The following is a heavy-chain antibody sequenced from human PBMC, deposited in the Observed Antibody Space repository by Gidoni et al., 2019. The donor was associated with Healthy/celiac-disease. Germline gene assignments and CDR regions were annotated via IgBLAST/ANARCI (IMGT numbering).Heavy chain of an antibody. V-gene: IGHV3-48*03. CDR2: ISSSGSTI. CDR3: SGDGSGSYSNFYFDY. Sequence: EVQLVESGGGLVQPGGSLRLSCAASGFTFSSYEMNWVRQAPGKGLEWVSDISSSGSTIYYEDSVKGRFTISRDNAKNSLDLQMNILRAEDTAVYYCSGDGSGSYSNFYFDYWGQGTLVTVSS. D-gene: IGHD1-26*01. CDR1: GFTFSSYE. J-gene: IGHJ4*02.